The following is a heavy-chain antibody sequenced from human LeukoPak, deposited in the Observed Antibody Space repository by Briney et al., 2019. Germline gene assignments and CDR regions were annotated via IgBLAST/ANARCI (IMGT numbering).Heavy chain of an antibody. CDR2: ISYDGSNK. Sequence: GGSLRLSCAASGFTFSSYAMHWVRQAPGKGLEWVAVISYDGSNKYYADSVKGRFTISRDNSKNTLYLQMNSLRPEDTALYYCVKDKHRDGYTYGVYDSWGQGTLITVSS. CDR1: GFTFSSYA. D-gene: IGHD5-12*01. CDR3: VKDKHRDGYTYGVYDS. J-gene: IGHJ5*01. V-gene: IGHV3-30-3*01.